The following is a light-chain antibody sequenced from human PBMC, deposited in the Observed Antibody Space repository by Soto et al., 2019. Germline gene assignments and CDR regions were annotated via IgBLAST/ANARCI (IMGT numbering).Light chain of an antibody. V-gene: IGKV3-11*01. CDR2: DAS. CDR3: QQRSNWPT. Sequence: EIVLTQSPATLSLSPGERATLSCRASQSVRGSLAWYQQKPGQAPRLLIYDASNRATGIPARFSGGGSGKNFTLTISSLEPEDFAVYYCQQRSNWPTFGPGTKVDIK. CDR1: QSVRGS. J-gene: IGKJ3*01.